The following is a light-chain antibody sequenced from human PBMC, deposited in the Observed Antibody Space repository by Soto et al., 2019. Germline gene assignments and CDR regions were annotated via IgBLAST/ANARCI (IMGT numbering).Light chain of an antibody. CDR1: QSVSSK. J-gene: IGKJ1*01. CDR3: QQYGTSPRT. V-gene: IGKV3-20*01. Sequence: EIVMTQSPATLSVSPGERATLSCRASQSVSSKLAWYQQKPGQAPRLLIYDASSRATGIPDRFSGSGSGTDFTLTISRLEPEDCAVYYCQQYGTSPRTFGQGTKVDIK. CDR2: DAS.